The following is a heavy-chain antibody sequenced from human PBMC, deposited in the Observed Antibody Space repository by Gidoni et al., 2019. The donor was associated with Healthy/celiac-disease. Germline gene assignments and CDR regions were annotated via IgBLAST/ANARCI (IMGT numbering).Heavy chain of an antibody. V-gene: IGHV1-69*01. D-gene: IGHD6-13*01. CDR2: IIPIFGTA. CDR3: ARDGFSAAGREGMYYFDY. CDR1: GGTFSSYA. Sequence: QVQLVQSGAEVKKPGSSVKVSCKASGGTFSSYAISWVRQAPGQGLEWMGGIIPIFGTANYAQKFQGRVTITADESTSTAYMKLSSLRSEDTAVYYCARDGFSAAGREGMYYFDYWGQGTLVTVSS. J-gene: IGHJ4*02.